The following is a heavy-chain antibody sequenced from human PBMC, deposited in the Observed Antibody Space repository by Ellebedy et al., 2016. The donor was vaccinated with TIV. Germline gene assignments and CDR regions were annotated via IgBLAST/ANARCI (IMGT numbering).Heavy chain of an antibody. CDR2: INAGNGNT. CDR1: GYTFTNYA. CDR3: ARARNYYDSSGYYQKSYGMDV. Sequence: AASVKVSCKASGYTFTNYAMHWVRQAPGQRLEWMGWINAGNGNTKYSQKFQGRVTITRDTSASTAYMELSSLRSEDTAVYYCARARNYYDSSGYYQKSYGMDVWGQGTTVTVSS. D-gene: IGHD3-22*01. J-gene: IGHJ6*02. V-gene: IGHV1-3*01.